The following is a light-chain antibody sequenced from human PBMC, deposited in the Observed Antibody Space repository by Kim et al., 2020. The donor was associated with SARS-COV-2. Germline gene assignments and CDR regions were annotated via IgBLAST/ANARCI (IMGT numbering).Light chain of an antibody. V-gene: IGKV2-30*01. CDR3: MQGTHWPPT. J-gene: IGKJ1*01. Sequence: PASISCRSRQSLVYSDGNTYLTWFHQRPGQSPRRLVYKVSSRDCGVPDRFSGSWSGTDFTLKISRVEAEDVGIYYCMQGTHWPPTFGQGTKVDIK. CDR1: QSLVYSDGNTY. CDR2: KVS.